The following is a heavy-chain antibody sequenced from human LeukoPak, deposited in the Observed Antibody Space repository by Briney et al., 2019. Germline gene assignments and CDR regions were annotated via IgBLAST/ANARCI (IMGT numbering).Heavy chain of an antibody. V-gene: IGHV3-30-3*01. D-gene: IGHD6-6*01. CDR2: ISYDGNNE. CDR1: GFTFSRHS. Sequence: PGGSLRLSCAASGFTFSRHSMHWVRQAPGKGLEWVAVISYDGNNEYHADSVRGRFTISRDNSRNTLYLQMNSLRLEDTAVYYCARDFSSSIYDYWGQGTLVTVSS. CDR3: ARDFSSSIYDY. J-gene: IGHJ4*02.